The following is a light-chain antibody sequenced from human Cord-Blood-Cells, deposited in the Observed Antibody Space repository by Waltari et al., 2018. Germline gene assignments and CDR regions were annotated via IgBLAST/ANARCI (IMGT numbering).Light chain of an antibody. CDR2: WAS. J-gene: IGKJ4*01. CDR1: QSVLYSSNNKNY. Sequence: DIVMPQSPDSLAVSLGERATINCKSSQSVLYSSNNKNYLAWYQQKPGKPPKLLIYWASTRESGVPDRFSGSGSGTDFTLTISSLQAEDVAVYYCQQYYSTPLTFGGGTKVEIK. V-gene: IGKV4-1*01. CDR3: QQYYSTPLT.